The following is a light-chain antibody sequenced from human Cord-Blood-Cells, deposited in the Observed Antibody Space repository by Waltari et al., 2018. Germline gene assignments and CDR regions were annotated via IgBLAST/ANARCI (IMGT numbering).Light chain of an antibody. CDR1: SGINVGTYR. Sequence: QAVLNQPSSLSASPGASASLTCTFRSGINVGTYRIYWYQQHPGSPPQYLLSYKSDSDKQQGSGVPSRFSGSKDASVNAGILLISGLQSEDEADYYCMIWHSSAWVFGGGTKLTVL. J-gene: IGLJ3*02. V-gene: IGLV5-45*02. CDR2: YKSDSDK. CDR3: MIWHSSAWV.